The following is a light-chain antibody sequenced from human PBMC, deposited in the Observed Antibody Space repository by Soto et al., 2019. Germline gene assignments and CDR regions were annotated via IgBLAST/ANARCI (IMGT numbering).Light chain of an antibody. CDR3: QQRSNWPIT. J-gene: IGKJ5*01. V-gene: IGKV3D-20*02. CDR1: QSVSSNS. Sequence: DIVLTQAPGTLSLSPGERATLSCRASQSVSSNSLAWYQQKLGQAPRLLLYAASSRATGIPDRFTGSGSGTDFTLTISSLEPEDFAVYYCQQRSNWPITFGQGTRLEI. CDR2: AAS.